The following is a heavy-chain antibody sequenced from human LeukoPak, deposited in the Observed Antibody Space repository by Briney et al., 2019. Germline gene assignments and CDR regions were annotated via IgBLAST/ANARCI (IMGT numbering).Heavy chain of an antibody. Sequence: GGSLRLSCAASGFPFSSYGMHWVPQAPGKGLEWVSYISYDGANKYYADSVKGRFTISRDNSKNTLFLQMNSLRGDDTGMYFCAKDSSTSNYYYGLDIWGQGTTVTVSS. CDR3: AKDSSTSNYYYGLDI. V-gene: IGHV3-30*02. D-gene: IGHD6-13*01. CDR2: ISYDGANK. J-gene: IGHJ6*02. CDR1: GFPFSSYG.